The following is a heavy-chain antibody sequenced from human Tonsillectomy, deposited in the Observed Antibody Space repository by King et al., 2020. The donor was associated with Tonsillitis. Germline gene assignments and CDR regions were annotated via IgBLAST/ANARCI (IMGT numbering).Heavy chain of an antibody. V-gene: IGHV1-8*01. J-gene: IGHJ4*02. D-gene: IGHD2-15*01. Sequence: VQLVQSGAEVKKPGASVKVSCKASGYTFTSYDINWVRQATGQGLEWMGWMNPNSGNTGYAQKFQGRVTMTRNTSISTAYMELSSLRSEDTAVYYCAREEYCSGGSCYHLVIDYWGQGTLVTVSS. CDR3: AREEYCSGGSCYHLVIDY. CDR2: MNPNSGNT. CDR1: GYTFTSYD.